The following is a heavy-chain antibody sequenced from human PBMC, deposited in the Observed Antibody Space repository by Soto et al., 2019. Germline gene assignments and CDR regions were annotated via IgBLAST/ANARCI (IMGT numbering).Heavy chain of an antibody. J-gene: IGHJ6*02. Sequence: GESLKISCKGSGYSFTSYWISWVRQMPGKGLEWMGRIDPSDSYTNYSPSFQGHVTISADKSISTAYLQWSSLKASDTAMYYCARGYDYVAPGYYSGMDAWAQGTTVTVSS. CDR2: IDPSDSYT. CDR3: ARGYDYVAPGYYSGMDA. D-gene: IGHD3-16*01. V-gene: IGHV5-10-1*01. CDR1: GYSFTSYW.